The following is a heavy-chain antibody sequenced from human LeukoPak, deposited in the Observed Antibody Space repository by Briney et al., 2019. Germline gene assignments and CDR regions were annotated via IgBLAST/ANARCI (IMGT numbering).Heavy chain of an antibody. CDR3: ARDGSRGGAPWYYFDY. D-gene: IGHD1-26*01. J-gene: IGHJ4*02. Sequence: GGSLRLSRAASGFTFNSYSMNWVRQAPGKGLEWVLYISSSSSTIYYGDSVKGRFTISRDNAKNSLYLQMNSLRAEDTAVYYCARDGSRGGAPWYYFDYWGQGTLVTVSS. CDR2: ISSSSSTI. V-gene: IGHV3-48*04. CDR1: GFTFNSYS.